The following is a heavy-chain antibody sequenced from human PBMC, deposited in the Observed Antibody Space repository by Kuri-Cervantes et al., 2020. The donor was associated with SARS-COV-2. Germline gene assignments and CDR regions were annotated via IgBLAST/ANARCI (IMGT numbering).Heavy chain of an antibody. Sequence: ASVKVSCKASGYTFTGYYMHWVRQAPGQGLEWMGWINPNSGGTNYAQKFQGRVTMTRDTSISTAYMELSRLRSDDTAVYYCARAAEDSSGYYYGVYDYWGQGTLVTSPQ. CDR3: ARAAEDSSGYYYGVYDY. CDR1: GYTFTGYY. CDR2: INPNSGGT. V-gene: IGHV1-2*02. J-gene: IGHJ4*02. D-gene: IGHD3-22*01.